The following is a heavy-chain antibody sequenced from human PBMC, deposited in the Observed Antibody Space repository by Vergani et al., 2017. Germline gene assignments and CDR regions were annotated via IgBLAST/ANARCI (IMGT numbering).Heavy chain of an antibody. V-gene: IGHV5-10-1*04. J-gene: IGHJ6*02. Sequence: EVQLVQSGAEVKTPGESLKISCEGSGYSFNSYWIRWVRQMPGKGLEWMGRIDPSDSYTNYSPSFQGQVTISADKSISTAYLQWSSLKASDTAMYYCARQVAVAGKWWGPYYSYGMDVWGQGTTVTVSS. CDR2: IDPSDSYT. CDR3: ARQVAVAGKWWGPYYSYGMDV. D-gene: IGHD6-19*01. CDR1: GYSFNSYW.